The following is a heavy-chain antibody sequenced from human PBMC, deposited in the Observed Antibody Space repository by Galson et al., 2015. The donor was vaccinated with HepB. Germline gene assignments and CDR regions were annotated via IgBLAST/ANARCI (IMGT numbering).Heavy chain of an antibody. Sequence: SVKVSCKASGGTFSSYAISWVRQAPGQGLEWMGGIIPIFGTANYAQKFQGRVTITADESTSTAYMELSSLRSEDTAAYYCARDKLELRAKSYSSFDYWGQGTLVTVSS. CDR1: GGTFSSYA. CDR2: IIPIFGTA. D-gene: IGHD1-7*01. V-gene: IGHV1-69*13. J-gene: IGHJ4*02. CDR3: ARDKLELRAKSYSSFDY.